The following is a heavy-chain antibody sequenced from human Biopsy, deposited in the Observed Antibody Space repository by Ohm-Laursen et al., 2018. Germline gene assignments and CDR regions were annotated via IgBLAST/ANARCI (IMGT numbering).Heavy chain of an antibody. CDR2: IWDDGSNK. V-gene: IGHV3-33*01. D-gene: IGHD4-11*01. J-gene: IGHJ4*02. CDR1: GFTFSNYG. Sequence: SLRLSCTASGFTFSNYGMHWVRQAPGKGLEWLAVIWDDGSNKNYGDSVQGRFTISRDNSKNTVYLQMNSLRAEDTAIYYCARDSTINTVTTADYWGQGTLVTVSS. CDR3: ARDSTINTVTTADY.